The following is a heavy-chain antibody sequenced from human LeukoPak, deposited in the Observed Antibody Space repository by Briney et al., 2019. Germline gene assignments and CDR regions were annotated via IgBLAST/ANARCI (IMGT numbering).Heavy chain of an antibody. V-gene: IGHV3-23*01. CDR3: ATDRGWRTSGYYLYYFEY. J-gene: IGHJ4*02. CDR1: GFSFSNFA. CDR2: IRNSGAIT. D-gene: IGHD3-3*01. Sequence: GGSLRLSCAVSGFSFSNFAMSWVRQAPGKGLVWVSAIRNSGAITYYADSVRGRFTISRDNSKNMLFLQMSSLRAEDTAVYYCATDRGWRTSGYYLYYFEYWGQGTLVTYSS.